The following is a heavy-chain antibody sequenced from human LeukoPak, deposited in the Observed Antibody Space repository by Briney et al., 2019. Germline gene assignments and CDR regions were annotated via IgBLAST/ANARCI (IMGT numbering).Heavy chain of an antibody. D-gene: IGHD3-10*01. CDR3: ARRYVGFYYGSGTYYYGMDV. J-gene: IGHJ6*02. CDR1: GGSISSYY. V-gene: IGHV4-4*09. Sequence: SETLSLTCTVSGGSISSYYWSWIRQPPGKGLEWIGYIYTSGSTNYNPSLKRRVTISVDTSKNQFSLKRRSVAAAYTAVYYCARRYVGFYYGSGTYYYGMDVWGQGTTVTLSS. CDR2: IYTSGST.